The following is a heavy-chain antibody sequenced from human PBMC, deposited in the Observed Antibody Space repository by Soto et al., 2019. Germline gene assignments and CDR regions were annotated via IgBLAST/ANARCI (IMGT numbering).Heavy chain of an antibody. CDR1: GFTFSSYT. CDR3: TTWLTAHSDY. Sequence: RGSLRLSCAASGFTFSSYTLNWVRRAPGKGLEWVATSSDRRTGNTHYSDSVRGRFTLSRDYSRNILFLQMDSLRADDTALYYCTTWLTAHSDYWGRGTQVTVSS. V-gene: IGHV3-23*01. J-gene: IGHJ4*02. D-gene: IGHD2-21*02. CDR2: SSDRRTGNT.